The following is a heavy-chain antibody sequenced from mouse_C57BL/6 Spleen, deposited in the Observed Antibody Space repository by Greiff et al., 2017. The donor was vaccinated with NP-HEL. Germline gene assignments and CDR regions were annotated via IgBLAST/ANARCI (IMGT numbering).Heavy chain of an antibody. J-gene: IGHJ4*01. CDR3: ARSDPYYAMDY. V-gene: IGHV1-4*01. CDR1: GYTFTSYT. CDR2: INPSSGYT. Sequence: QVQLQQSGAELARPGASVKMSCKASGYTFTSYTMHWVKQRPGQGLEWIGYINPSSGYTKYNQKFKDKATLTADKSSSTAYMQLSSLTSEDSAVYYCARSDPYYAMDYWGHGTSVTVSS.